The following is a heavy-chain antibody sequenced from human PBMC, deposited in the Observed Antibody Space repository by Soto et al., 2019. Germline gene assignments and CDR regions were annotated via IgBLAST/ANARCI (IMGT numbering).Heavy chain of an antibody. CDR3: ARDIGFDYVN. CDR2: IKEDGSEI. D-gene: IGHD3-16*01. Sequence: LRLSCAVSGFNVMGYWMSWVRQAPGKGLEWVASIKEDGSEIYYLHSVRGRFSISRDSAGNALHLTMNYLSAEDTGLYFCARDIGFDYVNWGQGTLVTVSS. V-gene: IGHV3-7*01. J-gene: IGHJ4*02. CDR1: GFNVMGYW.